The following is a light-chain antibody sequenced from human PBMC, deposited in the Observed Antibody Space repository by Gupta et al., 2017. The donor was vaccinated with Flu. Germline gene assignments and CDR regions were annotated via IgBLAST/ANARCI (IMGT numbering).Light chain of an antibody. J-gene: IGKJ1*01. Sequence: GTLSVSPGERATLSCRASQSVYSDLAWYQQKPGQAPRLLIYAASTRAAGIPARFSGSGSGTEFTLTISSRQSEDFAVYYCQQYNNWPPWTFGQGTTVEMK. CDR1: QSVYSD. V-gene: IGKV3-15*01. CDR3: QQYNNWPPWT. CDR2: AAS.